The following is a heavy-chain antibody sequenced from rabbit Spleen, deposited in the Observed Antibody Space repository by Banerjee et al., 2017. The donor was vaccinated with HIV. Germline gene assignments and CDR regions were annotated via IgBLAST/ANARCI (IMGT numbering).Heavy chain of an antibody. CDR1: GFSFSTSYH. CDR2: VYISGSGST. Sequence: QEQLEESGGGLVKPGGTLTLTCKASGFSFSTSYHMCWVRQAPGKGLEWIACVYISGSGSTYYASWAKGRFTISKTSSTTVTLEMTSLTAADTATYFCARDSAGREDFNLWGPGTLVTVS. CDR3: ARDSAGREDFNL. D-gene: IGHD4-2*01. V-gene: IGHV1S45*01. J-gene: IGHJ4*01.